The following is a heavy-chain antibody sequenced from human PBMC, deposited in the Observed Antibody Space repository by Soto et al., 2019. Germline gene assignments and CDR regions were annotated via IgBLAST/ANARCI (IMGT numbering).Heavy chain of an antibody. CDR2: IQTDNDHA. J-gene: IGHJ4*02. Sequence: GASVKVSCKASGYTFIRYGINWVRQAPGQGLEWMGGIQTDNDHASFAQKFEGRVTMTTDTSTRTVYMELRDLSSDDTAVYYCAKDLGSGYRFDYWGQGTPVTVSS. CDR1: GYTFIRYG. CDR3: AKDLGSGYRFDY. D-gene: IGHD3-9*01. V-gene: IGHV1-18*01.